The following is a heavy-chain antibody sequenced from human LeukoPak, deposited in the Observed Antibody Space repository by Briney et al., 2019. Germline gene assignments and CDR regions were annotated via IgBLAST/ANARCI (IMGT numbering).Heavy chain of an antibody. D-gene: IGHD2-2*01. J-gene: IGHJ4*02. V-gene: IGHV3-11*04. CDR3: AREGYCSSTSCRPPFDY. CDR1: GFTFSDYH. Sequence: GGSLRLSCAASGFTFSDYHMSWIRQAPGKGLEWVSYISSSGSTIYYADSVKGRFTISRDNAKNSLYLQMNSLRAEDTAVYYCAREGYCSSTSCRPPFDYWGQGTLVTVSS. CDR2: ISSSGSTI.